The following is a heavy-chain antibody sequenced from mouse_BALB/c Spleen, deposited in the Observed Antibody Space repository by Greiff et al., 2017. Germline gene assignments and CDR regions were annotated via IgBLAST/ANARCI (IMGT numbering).Heavy chain of an antibody. CDR2: IRNKANGYTT. Sequence: DVHLVESGGGLVQPGGSLRLSCATSGFTFTDYYMSWVRQPPGKALEWLGFIRNKANGYTTEYSASVKGRFTISRDNSQSILYLQMNTLRAEDSATYYCARGIYYDYDEGAWFAYWGQGTLVTVS. D-gene: IGHD2-4*01. CDR1: GFTFTDYY. V-gene: IGHV7-3*02. J-gene: IGHJ3*01. CDR3: ARGIYYDYDEGAWFAY.